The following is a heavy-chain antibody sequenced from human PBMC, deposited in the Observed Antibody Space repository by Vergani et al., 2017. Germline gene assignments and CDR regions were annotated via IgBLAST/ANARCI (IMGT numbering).Heavy chain of an antibody. J-gene: IGHJ6*02. CDR3: ARGGSSGWSLYYYYYGMDV. V-gene: IGHV1-8*01. Sequence: QVQLVQSGAEVKKPGASVKVSCKASGYTFTSYDINWVRQATGQGLEWMGWMNPNSGNTGYAQKFQGRVTMTRYTSISTAYMELSSLRSEDTAVYYCARGGSSGWSLYYYYYGMDVWGQGTTVTVSS. D-gene: IGHD6-19*01. CDR2: MNPNSGNT. CDR1: GYTFTSYD.